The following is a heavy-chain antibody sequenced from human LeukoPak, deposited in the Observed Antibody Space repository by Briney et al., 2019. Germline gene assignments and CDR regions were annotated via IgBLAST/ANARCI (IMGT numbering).Heavy chain of an antibody. Sequence: SETLSLTCTVSGGSISSFYWSWIRQPPRKGLEWIGYIYYNGSTNYNPSLESRVTISVDTSKNQFSLKLTSVTAADTAVYYCARDRYRFEYWGQGTLVTVSS. CDR3: ARDRYRFEY. CDR2: IYYNGST. CDR1: GGSISSFY. V-gene: IGHV4-59*01. D-gene: IGHD2-2*02. J-gene: IGHJ4*02.